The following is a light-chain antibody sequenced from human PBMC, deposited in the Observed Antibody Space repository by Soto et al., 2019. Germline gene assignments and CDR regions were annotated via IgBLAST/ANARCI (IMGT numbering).Light chain of an antibody. CDR2: RNN. Sequence: QSVLTQPPSVSGAPGQRVTISCTGSSSNIGAGYDVHWYQQLPGTAPKLLIYRNNQRPSGVPDRFSGSKSGTSASLAISGLRSEDEAHYYCAGWDDRLSGPVFGGGTKLTVL. CDR1: SSNIGAGYD. J-gene: IGLJ2*01. CDR3: AGWDDRLSGPV. V-gene: IGLV1-47*01.